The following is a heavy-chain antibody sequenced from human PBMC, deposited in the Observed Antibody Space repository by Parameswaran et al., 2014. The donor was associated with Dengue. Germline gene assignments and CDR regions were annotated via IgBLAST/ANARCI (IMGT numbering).Heavy chain of an antibody. Sequence: WVRQAPGQGLEWMGIINPSGGSTSYAQKFQGRVTMTRDTSTSTVYMELSSLRSEDTAVYYCASESNYYDSSGYGAYYYYGMDVWGQGTPVTVSS. J-gene: IGHJ6*02. D-gene: IGHD3-22*01. CDR2: INPSGGST. CDR3: ASESNYYDSSGYGAYYYYGMDV. V-gene: IGHV1-46*03.